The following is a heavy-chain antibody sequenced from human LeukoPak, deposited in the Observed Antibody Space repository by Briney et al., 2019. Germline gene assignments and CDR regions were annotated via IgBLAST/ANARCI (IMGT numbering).Heavy chain of an antibody. D-gene: IGHD1-26*01. J-gene: IGHJ6*03. CDR3: ATAIVGATNYYYYYMDV. CDR1: GYTLTELS. Sequence: ASVKVSCKVSGYTLTELSMHWVRQAPGKGLEWMGGFGPEDGGTIYAQKFQGRVTMTEDTSTDTAYMELSSLRSEDTAVYYCATAIVGATNYYYYYMDVWGKGTTVTVSS. CDR2: FGPEDGGT. V-gene: IGHV1-24*01.